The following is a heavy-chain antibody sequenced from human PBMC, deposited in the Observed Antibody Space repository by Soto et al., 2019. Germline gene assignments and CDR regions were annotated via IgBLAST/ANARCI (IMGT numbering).Heavy chain of an antibody. CDR1: GDSVSSYSAA. J-gene: IGHJ5*02. D-gene: IGHD6-19*01. CDR2: TYCRSRFFS. V-gene: IGHV6-1*01. CDR3: VRDRYRSAGWFDP. Sequence: SQTLSLTCAISGDSVSSYSAAWNWIRQSPSGGLEWLGRTYCRSRFFSDYAESVKGRIIINPDTSKNQFSLQLKSVTPEDTAAYYCVRDRYRSAGWFDPWGQGTRVTVSS.